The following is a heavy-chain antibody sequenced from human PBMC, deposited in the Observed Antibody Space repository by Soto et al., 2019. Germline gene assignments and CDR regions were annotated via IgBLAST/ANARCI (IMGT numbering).Heavy chain of an antibody. J-gene: IGHJ3*01. V-gene: IGHV1-18*04. CDR3: AREGILVLFDAYDL. Sequence: ASVKVSCKASVFTSSGISWVRQAPGQRLEWMGWISTHNGNTIYAQKFQGRVIMTMDTSTTTVYMELRSLRPDDTAVYLCAREGILVLFDAYDLWGQGTMVTVSS. CDR2: ISTHNGNT. CDR1: VFTSSG. D-gene: IGHD2-8*01.